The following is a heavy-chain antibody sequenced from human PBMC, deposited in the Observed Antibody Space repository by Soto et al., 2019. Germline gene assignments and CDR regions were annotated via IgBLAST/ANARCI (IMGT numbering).Heavy chain of an antibody. CDR3: ARDSGSPYSAFDI. CDR1: GLTVSDHY. CDR2: TRNKANSYTT. Sequence: GGSLRLSCAASGLTVSDHYMDWVRQAPGKGLEWVGRTRNKANSYTTEYAASVEGRFTISRDDSKNSLYLQMNSLKTEDTAVYFCARDSGSPYSAFDIWGQGTMVTVS. V-gene: IGHV3-72*01. J-gene: IGHJ3*02. D-gene: IGHD1-26*01.